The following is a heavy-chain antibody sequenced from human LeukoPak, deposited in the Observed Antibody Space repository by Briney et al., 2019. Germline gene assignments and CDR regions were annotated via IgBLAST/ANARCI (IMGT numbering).Heavy chain of an antibody. J-gene: IGHJ4*02. CDR1: GYTFTSYG. V-gene: IGHV7-4-1*02. CDR2: VNSNTGNP. D-gene: IGHD6-19*01. CDR3: ARVRYTSGLYYFES. Sequence: ASVKVSCKASGYTFTSYGISWVRQAPGQGLEWMGWVNSNTGNPTYAQDFTGRFVFSWDTSVSTAYLQISSLKAEDTAVYYCARVRYTSGLYYFESWGQGTLVTVSS.